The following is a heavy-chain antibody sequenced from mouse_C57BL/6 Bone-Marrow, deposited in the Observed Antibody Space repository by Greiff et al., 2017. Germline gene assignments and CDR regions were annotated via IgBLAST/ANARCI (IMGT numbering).Heavy chain of an antibody. D-gene: IGHD2-10*01. CDR2: ISSGSSTF. CDR1: GFTFSDYG. CDR3: ARRESYHWYFDV. J-gene: IGHJ1*03. V-gene: IGHV5-17*01. Sequence: EVMLVESGGGLVKPGGSLKLSCAASGFTFSDYGMHWVRQAPETGLEWVAYISSGSSTFYYADSVKGQFTITRDNAKKTLFLQMTSLRSEDTTMNYCARRESYHWYFDVWGTGTTVTVSS.